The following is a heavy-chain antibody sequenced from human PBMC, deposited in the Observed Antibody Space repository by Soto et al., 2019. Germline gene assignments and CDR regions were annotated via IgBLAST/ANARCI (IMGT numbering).Heavy chain of an antibody. CDR3: AGWIQLQQYYYYGMDV. CDR1: EGTIRSRSW. J-gene: IGHJ6*02. Sequence: SHTSGVAEGTIRSRSWWRWVRQPPGKGLEWIGEIYHSGSTNYNPSLKSRVTISVDKSKNQFSLKLSSVTAADTAVYYCAGWIQLQQYYYYGMDVWGQGTTVTVSS. D-gene: IGHD5-18*01. V-gene: IGHV4-4*02. CDR2: IYHSGST.